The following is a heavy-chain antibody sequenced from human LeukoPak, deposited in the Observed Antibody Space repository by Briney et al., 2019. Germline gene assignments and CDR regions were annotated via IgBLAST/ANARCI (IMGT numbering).Heavy chain of an antibody. CDR1: GFTFSSYA. CDR2: TSYDGGDK. V-gene: IGHV3-30-3*01. Sequence: GGSLRLSCAASGFTFSSYAMNWVRQAPGKGLEWVAVTSYDGGDKYYADSVKGRFTISRDNSKNTLYLQMSSLRTEDTAVYHCARATYSGGYYFDQWGQGILVTVSS. D-gene: IGHD1-26*01. J-gene: IGHJ4*02. CDR3: ARATYSGGYYFDQ.